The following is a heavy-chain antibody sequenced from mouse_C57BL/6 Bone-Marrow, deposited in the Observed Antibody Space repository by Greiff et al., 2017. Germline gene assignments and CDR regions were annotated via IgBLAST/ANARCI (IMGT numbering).Heavy chain of an antibody. Sequence: EVQLQQSEPELVKPGASVKISCKASGYTFTDYYMNWVKQSHGKSLEWIGDINPNNGGTSYNQKFKGKATLTVDKSSSTAYMELRSLTSEDSAVYYCARSYYGSSSAWFAYWGQGTLVTVSA. CDR3: ARSYYGSSSAWFAY. CDR1: GYTFTDYY. V-gene: IGHV1-26*01. D-gene: IGHD1-1*01. CDR2: INPNNGGT. J-gene: IGHJ3*01.